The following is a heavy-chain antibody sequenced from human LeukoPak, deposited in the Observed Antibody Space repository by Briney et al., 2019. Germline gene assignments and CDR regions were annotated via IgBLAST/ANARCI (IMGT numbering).Heavy chain of an antibody. CDR3: AKGSSGYFADL. CDR2: ISNDGGGT. J-gene: IGHJ5*02. Sequence: GRSLRLSCTASGFIFDNFGLMWVRQAPGKGLEWVSAISNDGGGTTYADFVKGRFTISRDNSKNTLFLQMNSLRAEETALYYCAKGSSGYFADLWGQGTLVTVSS. CDR1: GFIFDNFG. D-gene: IGHD3-22*01. V-gene: IGHV3-23*01.